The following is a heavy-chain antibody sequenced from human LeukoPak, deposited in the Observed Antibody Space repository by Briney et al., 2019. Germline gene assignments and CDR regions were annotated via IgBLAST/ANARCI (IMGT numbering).Heavy chain of an antibody. CDR3: ASLRGGIAAAGKNGMDV. CDR2: INHSGST. CDR1: GGSFSGYY. J-gene: IGHJ6*02. V-gene: IGHV4-34*01. Sequence: SETLSLTCAVYGGSFSGYYWSWIRQPPGKGLEWIGEINHSGSTNYNPSLKSQVTISVDTSKNQFSLKLSSVTAADTAVYYCASLRGGIAAAGKNGMDVWGQGTTVTVSS. D-gene: IGHD6-13*01.